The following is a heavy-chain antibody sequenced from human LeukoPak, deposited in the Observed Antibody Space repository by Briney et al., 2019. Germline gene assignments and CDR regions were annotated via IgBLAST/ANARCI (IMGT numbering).Heavy chain of an antibody. D-gene: IGHD6-19*01. Sequence: GASVKVSCKASGYTFTSYDINWVRQATGQGLEWMGWINPNSGGTNYAQKFQGRVTMTRDTSISTAYMELSRLRSDDTAVYYCARAYNIAVAHMGYWGQGTLVTVSS. CDR2: INPNSGGT. CDR3: ARAYNIAVAHMGY. V-gene: IGHV1-2*02. CDR1: GYTFTSYD. J-gene: IGHJ4*02.